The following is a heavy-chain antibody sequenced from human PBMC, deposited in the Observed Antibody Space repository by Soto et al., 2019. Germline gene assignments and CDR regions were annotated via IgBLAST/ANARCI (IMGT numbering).Heavy chain of an antibody. J-gene: IGHJ4*02. D-gene: IGHD3-22*01. CDR2: IWYDGTKK. V-gene: IGHV3-33*06. Sequence: GGSLRLSCAASGFTFSTYGMHWVRQAPGKGLEWVALIWYDGTKKYYAASVRGRFTISRDNSKNALYLQMNSLRAEDTAVYYCAKDRDSSALEYWGQGTLVTVSS. CDR3: AKDRDSSALEY. CDR1: GFTFSTYG.